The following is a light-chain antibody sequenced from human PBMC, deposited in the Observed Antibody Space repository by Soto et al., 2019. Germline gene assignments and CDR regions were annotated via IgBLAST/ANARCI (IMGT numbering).Light chain of an antibody. J-gene: IGLJ1*01. CDR2: EVS. V-gene: IGLV2-8*01. CDR3: CSSGGSPTDV. CDR1: SSDVGGYNY. Sequence: QSALTQPPSASGSPGQSVTISCTGTSSDVGGYNYVSWYQQHPGKAPKLMIYEVSKRPSGVPDRFSGSKSGNTASLTVSGLQAEDEADYYCCSSGGSPTDVFGTGTKVTVL.